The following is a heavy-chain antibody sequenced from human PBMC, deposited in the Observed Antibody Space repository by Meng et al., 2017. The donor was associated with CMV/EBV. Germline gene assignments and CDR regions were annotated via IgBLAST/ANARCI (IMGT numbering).Heavy chain of an antibody. Sequence: SETLSLTCTVSGGSISSGDYYWSWIRQPPGKGLEWIWYIYYSGSTYYNPSLKSRVTISADTSKNQFSLKLSSVTAADTAVYYCARAATRIAARPLYYYGMDVWGQGTTVTVSS. V-gene: IGHV4-30-4*08. CDR3: ARAATRIAARPLYYYGMDV. CDR1: GGSISSGDYY. D-gene: IGHD6-6*01. CDR2: IYYSGST. J-gene: IGHJ6*02.